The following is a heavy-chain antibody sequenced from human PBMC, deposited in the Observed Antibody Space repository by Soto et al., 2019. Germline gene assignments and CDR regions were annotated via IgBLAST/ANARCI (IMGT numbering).Heavy chain of an antibody. CDR2: ISSDSTYI. CDR1: GFTFSSYS. Sequence: PGGSLRLSCAASGFTFSSYSMNWVRQAPGKGLEWVSSISSDSTYIHYGDSMKGRFTISRDNAKNSLSLQMNSLRAEDTAVYFCARDTNYYASGSGVDYWGQGILVTVSS. J-gene: IGHJ4*02. CDR3: ARDTNYYASGSGVDY. V-gene: IGHV3-21*01. D-gene: IGHD3-10*01.